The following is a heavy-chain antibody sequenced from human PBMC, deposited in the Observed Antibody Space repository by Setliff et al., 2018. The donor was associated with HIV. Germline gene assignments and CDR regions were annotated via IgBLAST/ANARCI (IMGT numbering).Heavy chain of an antibody. V-gene: IGHV3-48*04. Sequence: GGSLRLSCAASGFTFSSYSMNWVRQAPGKGLEWVSYINSGSSTIYYADSVKGRFTISRDDAKNTLYLQMNSLRAEDTAVYFCARDLGGKGGHWGQGILVTVSS. J-gene: IGHJ4*02. CDR2: INSGSSTI. CDR3: ARDLGGKGGH. CDR1: GFTFSSYS. D-gene: IGHD1-1*01.